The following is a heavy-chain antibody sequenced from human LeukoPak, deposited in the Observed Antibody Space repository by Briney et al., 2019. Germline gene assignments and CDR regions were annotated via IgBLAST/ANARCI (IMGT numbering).Heavy chain of an antibody. CDR1: GFTFSGYA. CDR3: ARPRAGYFFDY. J-gene: IGHJ4*02. CDR2: IKPDGSDK. V-gene: IGHV3-7*05. Sequence: GGSLRLSCAASGFTFSGYAMSWVRQAPGKGLEWVAKIKPDGSDKYSVDSVKGRFIISRDNAKSSLYLQMNSLRAEDTAVYFCARPRAGYFFDYWGQGTLVTVSS.